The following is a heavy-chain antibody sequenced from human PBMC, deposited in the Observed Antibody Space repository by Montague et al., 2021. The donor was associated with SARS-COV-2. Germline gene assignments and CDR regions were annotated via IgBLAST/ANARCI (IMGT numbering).Heavy chain of an antibody. CDR2: INHGGSI. CDR3: ARGAPTITMIVVVFTGAGWYFDL. CDR1: SGSFSDYY. J-gene: IGHJ2*01. Sequence: SETPSLTCAVYSGSFSDYYWTWIRQPPGKGLEWIGEINHGGSINYNPSLKSRVSISVDTSKNQFSLKLTSVTAADTAVYYCARGAPTITMIVVVFTGAGWYFDLWGRGTLVTVSS. D-gene: IGHD3-22*01. V-gene: IGHV4-34*01.